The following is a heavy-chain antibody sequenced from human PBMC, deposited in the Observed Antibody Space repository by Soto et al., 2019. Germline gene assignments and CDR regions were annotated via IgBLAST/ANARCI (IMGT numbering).Heavy chain of an antibody. CDR2: ISGYNGDT. V-gene: IGHV1-18*01. D-gene: IGHD2-8*01. J-gene: IGHJ6*02. Sequence: QGQLVQSGGEVKKPGASVKVSCKASGYTFSRYGISWVRQAPGQGLEWMGWISGYNGDTNYAQKFQGRVTMTIDTSTTTVYMELRGLTSDYTAIYYCAKNGQPPYYYYGLDVWGQGTTVTVSS. CDR3: AKNGQPPYYYYGLDV. CDR1: GYTFSRYG.